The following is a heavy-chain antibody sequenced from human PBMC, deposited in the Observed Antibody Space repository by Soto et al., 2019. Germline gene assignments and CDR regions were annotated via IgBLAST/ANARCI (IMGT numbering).Heavy chain of an antibody. CDR1: GVSVNSGSFY. D-gene: IGHD4-17*01. CDR3: ARGTTVTHSDY. Sequence: QVLLQESGPGLVKPSETLSLTCTVSGVSVNSGSFYWTRIRQPPGKGLEWIGFVSYSGTTKYNASLKSRVTISVDTSRSQISLKVSSVTAADTAVYYCARGTTVTHSDYWGQGTLVTVSS. V-gene: IGHV4-61*01. J-gene: IGHJ4*02. CDR2: VSYSGTT.